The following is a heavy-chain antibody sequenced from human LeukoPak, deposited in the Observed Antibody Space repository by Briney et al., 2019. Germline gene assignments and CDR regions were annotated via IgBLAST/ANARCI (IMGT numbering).Heavy chain of an antibody. Sequence: PSETLSLTCTVSGGSISSSSYYWGWIRQPPGKGLEWIGSIKYSGSTYYNPSLKSRVTISVDTSKNQFSLKLSSVTAADTAVYYCARTPRFLEWLPHFDYWGQGTLVTVSS. V-gene: IGHV4-39*01. J-gene: IGHJ4*02. D-gene: IGHD3-3*01. CDR3: ARTPRFLEWLPHFDY. CDR2: IKYSGST. CDR1: GGSISSSSYY.